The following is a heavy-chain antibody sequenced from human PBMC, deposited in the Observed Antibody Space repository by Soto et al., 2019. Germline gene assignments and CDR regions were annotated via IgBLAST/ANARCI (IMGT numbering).Heavy chain of an antibody. CDR3: TTGWSSKDY. D-gene: IGHD6-13*01. J-gene: IGHJ4*02. V-gene: IGHV3-15*01. Sequence: EVQLVESGGGLVKPGGSLRLSCAASGFISNDAWMNWVRQAPGKGLEWVGRIRSESDGGTTDYAAPVKDRFIISREDSKNMVYLQMDSLKTEDTAVYFCTTGWSSKDYWGQGTLVSVSS. CDR1: GFISNDAW. CDR2: IRSESDGGTT.